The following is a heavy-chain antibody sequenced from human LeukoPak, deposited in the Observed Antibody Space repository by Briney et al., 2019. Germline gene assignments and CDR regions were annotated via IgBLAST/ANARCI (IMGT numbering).Heavy chain of an antibody. D-gene: IGHD3-9*01. CDR1: GGSLSGYY. J-gene: IGHJ6*02. CDR2: INHSGST. CDR3: ARVLRYFDRSYYYYYGMDV. V-gene: IGHV4-34*01. Sequence: PSETLSLTCAVYGGSLSGYYWSWIRQPPGKGLEWIGEINHSGSTNYNPSLKSRVTISVDTSKNQFSLKLTSVTAADTAVYYCARVLRYFDRSYYYYYGMDVWGQGTTVTVSS.